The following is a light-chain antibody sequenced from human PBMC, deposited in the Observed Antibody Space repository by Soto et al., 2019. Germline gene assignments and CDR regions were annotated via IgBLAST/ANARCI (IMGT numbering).Light chain of an antibody. CDR2: GVT. CDR1: SSDVGAYYS. CDR3: SSYTSGSSHYV. Sequence: QSVLAQPASVSGSPGQSITISCTGTSSDVGAYYSVSWYQHHPGKAPKLIIYGVTNRPSGVSNRFSGSKSGNTASQTISGLQAEDEADYHCSSYTSGSSHYVFGTGTKVTVL. V-gene: IGLV2-14*01. J-gene: IGLJ1*01.